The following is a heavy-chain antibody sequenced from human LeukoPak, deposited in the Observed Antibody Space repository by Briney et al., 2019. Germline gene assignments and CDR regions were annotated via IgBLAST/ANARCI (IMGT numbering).Heavy chain of an antibody. V-gene: IGHV4-4*07. J-gene: IGHJ4*02. D-gene: IGHD6-19*01. CDR3: ARGGIAVAVDY. Sequence: SETLSLTCTVSGGSTDGYHWNWIRQPAGKGLEWIGRIYISGSTNYNLSLESRVIMSIDTSKNQFSLNLSSATAADTAVYFCARGGIAVAVDYWGQGTLVTVSS. CDR2: IYISGST. CDR1: GGSTDGYH.